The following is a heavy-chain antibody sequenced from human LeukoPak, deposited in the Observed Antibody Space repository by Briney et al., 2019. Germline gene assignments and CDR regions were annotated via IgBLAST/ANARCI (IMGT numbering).Heavy chain of an antibody. CDR2: IIPIFGTA. CDR1: GGTFSSYA. D-gene: IGHD2-2*01. CDR3: ARGYCSSTSCYAGIYFDY. Sequence: SVKVSCKASGGTFSSYAISWVRQAPGQGLEWMGGIIPIFGTANYAQKFQGRVTITTDESTSTAYMELSSLRSEDTAVYYCARGYCSSTSCYAGIYFDYWGQGTLVTVSS. V-gene: IGHV1-69*05. J-gene: IGHJ4*02.